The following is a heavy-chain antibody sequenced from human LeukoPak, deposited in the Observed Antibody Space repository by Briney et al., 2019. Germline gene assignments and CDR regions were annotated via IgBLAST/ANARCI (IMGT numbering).Heavy chain of an antibody. V-gene: IGHV3-48*02. Sequence: GGSLRLSCAASGFTFSSYSMNWVRQAPGKGLEWVSHITASGTAMFYADSVKGRFTISRDNAKNSLYLQMNSLRDEDTAVYYCASTVGGSGTYYNDHWGQGTLVSVSS. CDR3: ASTVGGSGTYYNDH. D-gene: IGHD3-10*01. J-gene: IGHJ4*02. CDR2: ITASGTAM. CDR1: GFTFSSYS.